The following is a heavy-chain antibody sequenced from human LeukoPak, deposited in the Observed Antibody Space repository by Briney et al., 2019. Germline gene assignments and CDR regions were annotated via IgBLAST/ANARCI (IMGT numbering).Heavy chain of an antibody. V-gene: IGHV1-18*01. D-gene: IGHD1-20*01. CDR3: ARGGFDSWKFPYYFDY. CDR1: GYTFTSYG. CDR2: ISAYNGNT. J-gene: IGHJ4*02. Sequence: GESLKVSCKASGYTFTSYGISWVRQAPGQGLEWMGWISAYNGNTNYAQKLQGRVTMTTDTSTSTAYMELRSLRSDDTAVYYCARGGFDSWKFPYYFDYWGQGTLVTVSS.